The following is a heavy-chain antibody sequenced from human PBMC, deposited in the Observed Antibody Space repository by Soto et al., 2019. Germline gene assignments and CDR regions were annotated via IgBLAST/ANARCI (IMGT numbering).Heavy chain of an antibody. V-gene: IGHV3-23*01. J-gene: IGHJ6*02. CDR3: AKGVKASYYNSAWNLYYYGMDV. D-gene: IGHD6-19*01. CDR1: GFTFSSYA. CDR2: ISGSGGGT. Sequence: GGSLRLACAASGFTFSSYAMNWVRQAPGKGLEWVSVISGSGGGTDYADSVKGRFTISRDNSKNTLCLQMNSLRVEDTAVYYCAKGVKASYYNSAWNLYYYGMDVWGQGTTVTVSS.